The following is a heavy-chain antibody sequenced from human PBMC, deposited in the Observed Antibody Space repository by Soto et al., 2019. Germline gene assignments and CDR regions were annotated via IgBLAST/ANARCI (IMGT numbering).Heavy chain of an antibody. J-gene: IGHJ4*02. CDR1: RVYIGSTSYN. CDR2: LEYSGTA. CDR3: ARQGSY. V-gene: IGHV4-39*01. Sequence: ADTLTLAANVHRVYIGSTSYNRGCIRQPPGKGLEWIGTLEYSGTAHYNPSLKSRIKISADPSKTQDSLTLTSVTAADTAVYYCARQGSYWGQGALVT.